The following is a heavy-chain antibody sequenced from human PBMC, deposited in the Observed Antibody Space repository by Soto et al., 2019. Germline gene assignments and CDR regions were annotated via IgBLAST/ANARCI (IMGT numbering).Heavy chain of an antibody. CDR2: IYYSGST. CDR1: GGSISRYY. D-gene: IGHD6-19*01. V-gene: IGHV4-59*01. CDR3: ARDLAYSSGWYESSWFEP. Sequence: SETLSLTCTVSGGSISRYYWTWIRQPPGKGLEWIGYIYYSGSTNYNPSLKSRVTISVDTSKNQFSLKLSSVTAADTAVYYCARDLAYSSGWYESSWFEPWGQGTRVNVAS. J-gene: IGHJ5*02.